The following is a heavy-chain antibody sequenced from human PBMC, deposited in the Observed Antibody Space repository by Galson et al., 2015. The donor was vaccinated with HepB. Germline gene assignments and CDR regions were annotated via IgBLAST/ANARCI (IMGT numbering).Heavy chain of an antibody. CDR1: GFTFNNYA. CDR2: IWYDGGHK. Sequence: SLRLSCAASGFTFNNYAMHWVRQAPGKGLEWVAVIWYDGGHKFYADSVKGRFTISRDNSRNTMYLQMNSLRAEDTAVYYCAKEAYGSGSYWEYYYYYYGMDVWGQGTTVTVSS. J-gene: IGHJ6*02. D-gene: IGHD3-10*01. CDR3: AKEAYGSGSYWEYYYYYYGMDV. V-gene: IGHV3-33*06.